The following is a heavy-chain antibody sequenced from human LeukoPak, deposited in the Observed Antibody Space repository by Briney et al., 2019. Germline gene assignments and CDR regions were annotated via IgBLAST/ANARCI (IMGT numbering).Heavy chain of an antibody. D-gene: IGHD2-15*01. Sequence: SETLSLTCNVSGYSISSGYSWGWIRQPPGKGLEWIGNIYHSGRTYYNQSLKSRVTISLDTSKNQFSLKLSSVTAADTAVYYCARDGCSGGSCYFDYYYMDVWGKGTTVTVSS. V-gene: IGHV4-38-2*02. J-gene: IGHJ6*03. CDR3: ARDGCSGGSCYFDYYYMDV. CDR2: IYHSGRT. CDR1: GYSISSGYS.